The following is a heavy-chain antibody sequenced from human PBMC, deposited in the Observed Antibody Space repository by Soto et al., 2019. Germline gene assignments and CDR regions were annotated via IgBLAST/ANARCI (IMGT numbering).Heavy chain of an antibody. CDR3: ATSGEDIVLVPAAMLAGQWWYYGMDV. CDR2: IYSAGNT. Sequence: GGSLRLSCAISGFTFDDYGMNWVRQAPGKGLEWISIIYSAGNTYYADSVKGRFTISRDNSKNTLYLQMNSLGSEDTAVYYCATSGEDIVLVPAAMLAGQWWYYGMDVWGQGTTVTVSS. V-gene: IGHV3-53*05. D-gene: IGHD2-2*01. CDR1: GFTFDDYG. J-gene: IGHJ6*02.